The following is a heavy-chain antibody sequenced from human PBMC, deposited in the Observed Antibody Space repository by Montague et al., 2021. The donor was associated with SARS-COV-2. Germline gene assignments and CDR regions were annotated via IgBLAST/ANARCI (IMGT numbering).Heavy chain of an antibody. J-gene: IGHJ4*02. D-gene: IGHD3-10*01. V-gene: IGHV4-59*01. CDR2: IYYSGST. CDR3: ARAIPNPKVLWFGELLYKKYFDY. Sequence: SETLSLTCTVSGGSISSYYWSWIRQPPGKGLEWIGYIYYSGSTNYNSSLKSRVTISVDTSKNQFSLKLSSVTAADTAVYYCARAIPNPKVLWFGELLYKKYFDYWGQGTLVTVSS. CDR1: GGSISSYY.